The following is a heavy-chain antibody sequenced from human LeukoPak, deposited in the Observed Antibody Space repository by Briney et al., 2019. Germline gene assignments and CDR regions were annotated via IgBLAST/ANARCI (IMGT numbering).Heavy chain of an antibody. V-gene: IGHV3-11*06. CDR3: ARVQGLTTVTTVDY. D-gene: IGHD4-17*01. J-gene: IGHJ4*02. CDR2: ISSSSSYT. Sequence: GGSLRLSCAASGFIFSDYYMSWIRQAPGKGLEWVSYISSSSSYTNYADSVKGRFTISRDNAKNSLYLQMNSLRADDTAVYYCARVQGLTTVTTVDYWGQGTLVTVSS. CDR1: GFIFSDYY.